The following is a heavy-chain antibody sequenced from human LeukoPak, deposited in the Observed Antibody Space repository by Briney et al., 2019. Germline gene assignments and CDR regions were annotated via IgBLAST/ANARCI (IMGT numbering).Heavy chain of an antibody. CDR1: GGSISSGGYS. D-gene: IGHD4-11*01. V-gene: IGHV4-30-2*01. CDR3: ARSADYSNSLEY. CDR2: IYHSGST. Sequence: PSQTLSLTCAVSGGSISSGGYSWSWIRQPPGKGLEWIGYIYHSGSTYYNPSLKSRVTISVDRSKNQFSLKVSSVTAADTAVYYCARSADYSNSLEYWGQGTLVTVSS. J-gene: IGHJ4*02.